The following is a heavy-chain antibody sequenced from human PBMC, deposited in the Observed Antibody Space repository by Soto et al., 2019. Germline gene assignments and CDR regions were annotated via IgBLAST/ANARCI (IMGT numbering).Heavy chain of an antibody. CDR1: GYTYTSYH. Sequence: AASVKESCKASGYTYTSYHMHWVRQAPGKGLEGMGISNPSGGSTSYAQKFQGRATMTRDTSTSTVYMELSSLKSEDTAVYYCARPTREGAWFDPWGQGTLVTVSS. V-gene: IGHV1-46*01. CDR2: SNPSGGST. J-gene: IGHJ5*02. CDR3: ARPTREGAWFDP.